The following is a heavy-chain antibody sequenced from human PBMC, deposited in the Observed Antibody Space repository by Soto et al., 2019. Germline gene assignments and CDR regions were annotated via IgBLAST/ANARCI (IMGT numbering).Heavy chain of an antibody. CDR2: IHYNGNT. D-gene: IGHD5-12*01. CDR3: AREGNLGRWLQPLDF. Sequence: SETLSLTCTVSGDSISAYSWSWVRQPPGKGLEWIGNIHYNGNTKYNPSLKSRVSMSVDTSKNQFSLRLISVTAADTAKYFCAREGNLGRWLQPLDFWGQGTLVTVSS. J-gene: IGHJ4*02. CDR1: GDSISAYS. V-gene: IGHV4-59*01.